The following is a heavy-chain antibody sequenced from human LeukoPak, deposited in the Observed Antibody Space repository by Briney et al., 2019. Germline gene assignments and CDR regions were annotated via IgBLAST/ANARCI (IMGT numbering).Heavy chain of an antibody. CDR1: GASISSYY. Sequence: SETLSLTCTVSGASISSYYWSWIRQPPGKGLEWIGNIYYSGSTNYNPSLKSRVTISVDTSKNQFSLKLSSVTAADTAVYYCAMDVPPGPRYYYYGMDVWGQGTTVTVSS. V-gene: IGHV4-59*01. J-gene: IGHJ6*02. CDR3: AMDVPPGPRYYYYGMDV. CDR2: IYYSGST. D-gene: IGHD2-2*01.